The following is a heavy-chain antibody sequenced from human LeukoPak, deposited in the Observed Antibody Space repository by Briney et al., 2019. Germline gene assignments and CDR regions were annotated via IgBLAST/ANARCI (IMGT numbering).Heavy chain of an antibody. D-gene: IGHD6-19*01. V-gene: IGHV3-74*01. CDR3: ARDRFLSSGRYPFQH. CDR1: GFTFSSYW. CDR2: INSDGSST. Sequence: GGSLRLSCAASGFTFSSYWMHWVRQAPGKGLVWVSRINSDGSSTSYADSVKGRFTISRDNAKNTLYLQMNSLRAEDTAVYYCARDRFLSSGRYPFQHWGQGTLVTVSS. J-gene: IGHJ1*01.